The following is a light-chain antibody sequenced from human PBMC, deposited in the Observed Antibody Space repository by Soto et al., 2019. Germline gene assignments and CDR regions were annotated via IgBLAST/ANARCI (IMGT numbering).Light chain of an antibody. CDR2: DAS. V-gene: IGKV3-11*01. CDR1: QSVSSC. J-gene: IGKJ2*01. Sequence: EIVLTQAPATLSLSPGERATLSCRASQSVSSCLAWYQQKPGQAPRLLIYDASNRSTGIPARFSGSGSGTDFTPTISSLEPDDFAVYYCQQRSNWPPYTFGQGTKLEIK. CDR3: QQRSNWPPYT.